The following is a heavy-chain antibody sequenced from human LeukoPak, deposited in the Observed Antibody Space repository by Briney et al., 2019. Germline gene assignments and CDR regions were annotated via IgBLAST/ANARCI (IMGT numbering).Heavy chain of an antibody. CDR1: GYMFTTYY. J-gene: IGHJ3*02. CDR2: INPHSGGT. CDR3: ARGGTGYSSGWLRAFDI. Sequence: ASVKVSCKTSGYMFTTYYPHWVRQAPGQGLEWMGWINPHSGGTNYAQKFQGRVTMTRDMSISTVYMELSSLRSDDTAVYYCARGGTGYSSGWLRAFDIWGQGTMVTVSS. D-gene: IGHD6-19*01. V-gene: IGHV1-2*02.